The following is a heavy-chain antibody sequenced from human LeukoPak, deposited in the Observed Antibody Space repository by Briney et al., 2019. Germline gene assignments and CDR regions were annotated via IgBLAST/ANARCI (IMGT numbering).Heavy chain of an antibody. CDR2: ISGSGGST. J-gene: IGHJ4*02. V-gene: IGHV3-23*01. CDR1: GFTFSSYA. CDR3: ASGSGGYSYDMSPYYYDSSGYYPFDY. Sequence: PGGSLRLSCAASGFTFSSYAMSWVRQAPGKGLEWVSAISGSGGSTYYADSVKGRFTISRDNSKNTLYLQMNSLRAEDTAVCYCASGSGGYSYDMSPYYYDSSGYYPFDYWGQGTLVTVSS. D-gene: IGHD3-22*01.